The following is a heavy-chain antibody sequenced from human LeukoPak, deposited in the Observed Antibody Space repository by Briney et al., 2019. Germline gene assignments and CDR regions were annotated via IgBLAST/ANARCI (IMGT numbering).Heavy chain of an antibody. CDR2: INHSGST. V-gene: IGHV4-34*01. CDR3: ARQTVAGTLRRKGSIRAFDY. J-gene: IGHJ4*02. Sequence: KSSETLSLTCAVYGGSFSGFYWSWIRQSPGKGLEWIGEINHSGSTNYNPSLKSRVTISVDTSKNQFSLKLSSVTAADTAVYYCARQTVAGTLRRKGSIRAFDYWGQGTLVTVSS. CDR1: GGSFSGFY. D-gene: IGHD6-19*01.